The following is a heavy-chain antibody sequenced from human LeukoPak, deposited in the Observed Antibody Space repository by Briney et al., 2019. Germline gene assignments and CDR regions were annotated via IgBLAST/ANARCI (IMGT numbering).Heavy chain of an antibody. CDR3: ARDYYDILTGYYGDVFDI. J-gene: IGHJ3*02. Sequence: PGGSLRLSCAAPGFTFSEYYMSWIRQAPGKGLEWVSYISSSSSYTNYADSVKGRFTISRDNAKNSLYLQMNSLRAEDTAVYYCARDYYDILTGYYGDVFDIWGQGTMVTVSS. CDR2: ISSSSSYT. CDR1: GFTFSEYY. V-gene: IGHV3-11*05. D-gene: IGHD3-9*01.